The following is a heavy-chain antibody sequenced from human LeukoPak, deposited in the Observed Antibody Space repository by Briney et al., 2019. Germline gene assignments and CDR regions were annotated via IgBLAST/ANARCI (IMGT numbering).Heavy chain of an antibody. D-gene: IGHD3-22*01. CDR2: ISTSSSYI. CDR3: ARRGYYDNSGYDY. J-gene: IGHJ4*02. CDR1: GFTFSSYS. Sequence: GGSLRLSCAASGFTFSSYSMSWVRQAPGKGLEWVSSISTSSSYIYYADSVKGRFTISRDNAKNSLYLQINSLRAEDTAIYYCARRGYYDNSGYDYWGQGTLVIVSS. V-gene: IGHV3-21*01.